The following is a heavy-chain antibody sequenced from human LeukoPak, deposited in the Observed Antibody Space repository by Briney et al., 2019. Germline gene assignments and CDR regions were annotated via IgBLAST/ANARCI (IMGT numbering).Heavy chain of an antibody. CDR3: ARVSYSSGWFFDY. CDR1: GFTFSSFN. Sequence: GVLRLSCAASGFTFSSFNTSWVRQAPGKGLEWVSSISSTSTYIYDADSVKDRFTISRDNAKNSLYLQMNSLRAEDTAVYYCARVSYSSGWFFDYWGQGTLVTVSS. D-gene: IGHD6-19*01. V-gene: IGHV3-21*01. CDR2: ISSTSTYI. J-gene: IGHJ4*02.